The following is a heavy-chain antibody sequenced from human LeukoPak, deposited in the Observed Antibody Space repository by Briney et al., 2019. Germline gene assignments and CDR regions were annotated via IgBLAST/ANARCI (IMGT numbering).Heavy chain of an antibody. CDR2: INQDGSEK. CDR1: GFTFSNFW. CDR3: ARCSGWAFKN. Sequence: GGSLRLSCAASGFTFSNFWMSWVRQAPGKGLEWVANINQDGSEKNYVDSVKGRFTISRDSAKNSLYLQMDGLRAEDTAIYYCARCSGWAFKNWGQGTLVTVSS. V-gene: IGHV3-7*01. D-gene: IGHD6-19*01. J-gene: IGHJ4*02.